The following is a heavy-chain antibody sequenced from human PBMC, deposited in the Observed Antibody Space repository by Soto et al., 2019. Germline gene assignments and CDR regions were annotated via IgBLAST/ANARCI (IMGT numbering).Heavy chain of an antibody. CDR2: ISFDGNIK. CDR3: ARAPGHSVHSSGWQIDY. J-gene: IGHJ4*02. V-gene: IGHV3-30-3*01. D-gene: IGHD6-19*01. Sequence: GGSLRLSCAASGFTFSDYAMYWVRQAPGKGLEWVSVISFDGNIKYYTGSVKGRFTISRDNSKNTLHLQVNSLRTEDTALYYCARAPGHSVHSSGWQIDYWGQGTLVTVSS. CDR1: GFTFSDYA.